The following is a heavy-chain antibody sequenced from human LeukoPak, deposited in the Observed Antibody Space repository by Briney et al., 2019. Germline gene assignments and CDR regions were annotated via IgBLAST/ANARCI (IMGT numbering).Heavy chain of an antibody. D-gene: IGHD3-22*01. J-gene: IGHJ4*02. Sequence: ASVKGSCKASEYTFTSYYMHWVRQAPGQGLEWMGMINPSGGSTSYAQKFQGRVTMTRDTSTSTVYMELSSLRSEDTAVYYCARSFGYYDSSGYGLGHYFDYWGQGTLVTVSS. CDR1: EYTFTSYY. V-gene: IGHV1-46*01. CDR3: ARSFGYYDSSGYGLGHYFDY. CDR2: INPSGGST.